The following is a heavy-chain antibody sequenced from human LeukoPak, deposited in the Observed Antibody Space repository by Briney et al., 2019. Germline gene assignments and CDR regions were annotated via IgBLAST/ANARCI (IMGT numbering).Heavy chain of an antibody. D-gene: IGHD6-13*01. CDR3: ARDDSGYSSNWFPFDY. CDR2: ISAYNGNT. J-gene: IGHJ4*02. V-gene: IGHV1-18*01. CDR1: GYTFTNYG. Sequence: ASVKVSCKTSGYTFTNYGIHWVRQAPGQGLEWMGWISAYNGNTFYAQKIQGRVTMTTDTATSTAYMELRNLRSDDTAVYYCARDDSGYSSNWFPFDYWGQGTLVTVSS.